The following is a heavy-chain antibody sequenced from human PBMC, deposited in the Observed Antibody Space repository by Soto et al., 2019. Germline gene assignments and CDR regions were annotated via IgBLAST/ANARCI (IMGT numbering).Heavy chain of an antibody. V-gene: IGHV5-51*01. Sequence: GESLKISCKGSGYSFTSYWIGWVRQMPGKGLEWMGIIYPGDSDTRYSPSFQGQVTISADKSISTAYLQWSSLKASDTAMYYCARPRYYSSGYYPVYFAFSGQRTPVLVSS. J-gene: IGHJ4*02. CDR2: IYPGDSDT. CDR3: ARPRYYSSGYYPVYFAF. CDR1: GYSFTSYW. D-gene: IGHD3-22*01.